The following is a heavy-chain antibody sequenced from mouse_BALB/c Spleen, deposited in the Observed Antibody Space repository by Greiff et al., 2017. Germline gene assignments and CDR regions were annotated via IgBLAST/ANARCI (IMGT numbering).Heavy chain of an antibody. CDR1: GFTFSSYA. Sequence: EVQLVESGGGLVKPGGSLKLSCAASGFTFSSYAMSWVRQTPEKRLEWVATISSGGSYTYYPDSVKGRFTISRDNAKNTLYLQMSSLRSEDTAMYYCARQGYYGSSPNFDYWGQGTTLTVSA. CDR3: ARQGYYGSSPNFDY. V-gene: IGHV5-9-3*01. CDR2: ISSGGSYT. D-gene: IGHD1-1*01. J-gene: IGHJ2*01.